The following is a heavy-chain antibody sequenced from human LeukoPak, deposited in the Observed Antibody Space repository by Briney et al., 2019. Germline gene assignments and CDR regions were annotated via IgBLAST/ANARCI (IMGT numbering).Heavy chain of an antibody. Sequence: SETLSLTCTVSGYSISSGYYWGWIRQSPGKGLEWIGSIYQSGNSYYNPSLKSRVTISLDTSKNQLSLKLSSVTAADTAVYYCARVRGLQPFDYWGQGTLVTVSS. D-gene: IGHD3-10*01. J-gene: IGHJ4*02. CDR1: GYSISSGYY. V-gene: IGHV4-38-2*02. CDR2: IYQSGNS. CDR3: ARVRGLQPFDY.